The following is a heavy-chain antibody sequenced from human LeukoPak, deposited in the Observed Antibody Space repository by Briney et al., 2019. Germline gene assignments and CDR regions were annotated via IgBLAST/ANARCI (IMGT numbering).Heavy chain of an antibody. CDR3: AKDIIRNSDIVATTFGA. CDR1: GFTFDDYA. Sequence: GRSLRLSCAASGFTFDDYAMHWVRQAPGKGLEWVSGISWNSGSIGYADSVKGRFTISRDNAKNSLYLQMNSLRAEDTALYYCAKDIIRNSDIVATTFGAWGQGTLVTVSS. V-gene: IGHV3-9*01. CDR2: ISWNSGSI. J-gene: IGHJ5*02. D-gene: IGHD5-12*01.